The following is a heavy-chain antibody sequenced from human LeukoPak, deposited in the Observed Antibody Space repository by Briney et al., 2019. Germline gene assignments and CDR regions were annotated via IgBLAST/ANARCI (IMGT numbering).Heavy chain of an antibody. CDR1: GYSFTSYW. V-gene: IGHV5-10-1*01. CDR3: ARVVREEDGMDV. J-gene: IGHJ6*02. CDR2: IDPSDSYT. D-gene: IGHD3-16*02. Sequence: GESLRISCKGSGYSFTSYWISWVRQMPGKGLEWMGRIDPSDSYTNYSPSFQGHVTISADKSISTAFLQWSSLKASGTAMYYCARVVREEDGMDVWGQGTTVTVSS.